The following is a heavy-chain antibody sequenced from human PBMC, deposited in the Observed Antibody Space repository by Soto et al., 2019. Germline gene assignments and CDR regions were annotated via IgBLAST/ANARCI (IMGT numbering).Heavy chain of an antibody. J-gene: IGHJ4*02. CDR2: ISYDGSNK. CDR3: ARGSIAVAGYLEDY. CDR1: GFTFSSYA. D-gene: IGHD6-19*01. Sequence: GGSLRLSCAASGFTFSSYAMHWVRQAPGKGLEWVAVISYDGSNKYYADSVKGRFTISRDNSKNTLYLQMNSLRAEDTAVYYCARGSIAVAGYLEDYWGQGTLVTVSS. V-gene: IGHV3-30-3*01.